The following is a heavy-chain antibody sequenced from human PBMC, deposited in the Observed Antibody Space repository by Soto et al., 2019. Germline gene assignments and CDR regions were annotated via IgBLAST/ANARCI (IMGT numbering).Heavy chain of an antibody. CDR1: GFTFSNYA. J-gene: IGHJ3*02. CDR3: AKVVGTTVKDAFDI. V-gene: IGHV3-23*01. Sequence: EVQLLESGGGLIQPGVSLRLSCAASGFTFSNYAMTWVRQAPGKGLEWDSTISGSGDTTFYADSVKGRFTISSDNFRNTLFPQMSSRRLEDKALSSCAKVVGTTVKDAFDIWGQGPMVTVSS. CDR2: ISGSGDTT. D-gene: IGHD1-1*01.